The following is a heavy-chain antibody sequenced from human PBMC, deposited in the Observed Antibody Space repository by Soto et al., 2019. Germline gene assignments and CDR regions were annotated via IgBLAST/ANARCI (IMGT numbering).Heavy chain of an antibody. CDR1: GFTFRTYT. CDR2: FRGFSPYT. Sequence: SLRLSCISSGFTFRTYTMNWVRQAPGQGLEWVSGFRGFSPYTCYAESVKGRFTISRDNAKNSLYLQMDSLRAEDTAVYYCARDRGYDAHDYYYNAMDVWGQGTTVTVSS. CDR3: ARDRGYDAHDYYYNAMDV. V-gene: IGHV3-21*01. D-gene: IGHD3-10*01. J-gene: IGHJ6*02.